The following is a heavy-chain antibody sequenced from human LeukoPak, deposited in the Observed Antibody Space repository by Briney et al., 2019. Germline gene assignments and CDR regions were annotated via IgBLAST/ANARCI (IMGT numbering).Heavy chain of an antibody. CDR3: ARLRPMVRGVLDY. CDR1: GGSISTYS. V-gene: IGHV4-59*01. D-gene: IGHD3-10*01. CDR2: IYYSGST. Sequence: PSETLSLTCTVSGGSISTYSWTWIRQPPGRGLECIGYIYYSGSTYYNPSLKSRVTISVDTSKNQFSLKLSSVTAADTAVYYCARLRPMVRGVLDYWGQGTLVTVSS. J-gene: IGHJ4*02.